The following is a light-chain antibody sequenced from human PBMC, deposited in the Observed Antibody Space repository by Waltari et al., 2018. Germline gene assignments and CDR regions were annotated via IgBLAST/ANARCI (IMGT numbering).Light chain of an antibody. CDR3: SSYAGSSPYV. CDR2: EVS. V-gene: IGLV2-8*01. J-gene: IGLJ1*01. CDR1: SSDVGGYNY. Sequence: QSALTQPPSASGSPGQSVTISCTGTSSDVGGYNYVSWYQQHPGKAPKLMIYEVSKLPSGVPDRFSGSKSGNTASLTVSGLQAEDEADYYCSSYAGSSPYVFGTGTKVTVL.